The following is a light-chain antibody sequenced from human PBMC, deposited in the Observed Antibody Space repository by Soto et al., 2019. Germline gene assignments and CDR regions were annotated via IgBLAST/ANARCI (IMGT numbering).Light chain of an antibody. CDR1: SSNIGAGYD. CDR3: QSYDSSMSAVV. Sequence: QSVLTQPPSVSGAPGQRVTISCTGSSSNIGAGYDVHWYQQLPGTAPKLLIYGNGNRPSGVPDRFSGSKSGTSASLAITGLKAEDEADYYCQSYDSSMSAVVFGGGTKLTVL. CDR2: GNG. J-gene: IGLJ2*01. V-gene: IGLV1-40*01.